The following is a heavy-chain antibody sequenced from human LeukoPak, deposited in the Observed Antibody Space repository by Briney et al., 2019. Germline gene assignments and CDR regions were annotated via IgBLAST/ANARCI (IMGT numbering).Heavy chain of an antibody. CDR1: GLTFSTYW. CDR2: INEHGSEK. V-gene: IGHV3-7*03. CDR3: ARGALRSVDY. Sequence: GGSLRLSCAASGLTFSTYWMSWVRQAPGKGLECVGIINEHGSEKYYVDSVKGRFTISGDNAKDSLYLQINSLRAEDTAVYYCARGALRSVDYWGQGTLLTVSS. D-gene: IGHD3-10*02. J-gene: IGHJ4*02.